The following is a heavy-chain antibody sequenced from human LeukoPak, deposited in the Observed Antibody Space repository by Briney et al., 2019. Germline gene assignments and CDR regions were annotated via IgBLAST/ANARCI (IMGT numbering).Heavy chain of an antibody. CDR3: ARNRWEPYHNDAFDI. CDR2: ISVYNGNT. V-gene: IGHV1-18*01. D-gene: IGHD1-26*01. CDR1: GYTFTSYG. Sequence: ASVKVSCKASGYTFTSYGISWVRQAPGQGLEWMGWISVYNGNTNSTQKLPGRVTMTTDTSTSTAYMELRSLRSDDTAVYYCARNRWEPYHNDAFDIWGQGTMVTVSS. J-gene: IGHJ3*02.